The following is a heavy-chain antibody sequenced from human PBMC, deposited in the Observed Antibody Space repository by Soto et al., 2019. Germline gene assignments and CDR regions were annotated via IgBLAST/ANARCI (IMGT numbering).Heavy chain of an antibody. CDR3: ARDRPYSSGWYHDY. Sequence: EVQLVESGGGLVQPGRSLRLSCAASGFTVSSNYMSWVRQAPGKGLEWVSVIYSGGSTYYADSVKGRFTISRDNSKNTLYLQMNSLRAEDTAVYYCARDRPYSSGWYHDYWGQGTLVTVSS. CDR1: GFTVSSNY. CDR2: IYSGGST. J-gene: IGHJ4*02. V-gene: IGHV3-66*01. D-gene: IGHD6-19*01.